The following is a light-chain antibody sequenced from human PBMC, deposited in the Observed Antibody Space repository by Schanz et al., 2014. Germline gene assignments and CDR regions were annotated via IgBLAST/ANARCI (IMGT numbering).Light chain of an antibody. V-gene: IGLV3-1*01. CDR3: QAWDSSTWV. CDR1: KLGHKY. J-gene: IGLJ3*02. CDR2: QDS. Sequence: SYELTQPPSVSVSPGQTASITCSGNKLGHKYASWYQQKPGQSPVLVIYQDSKRPSGIPERFSGSNSGNTATLTISGTQAMDEADYYCQAWDSSTWVFGGGTKVTVL.